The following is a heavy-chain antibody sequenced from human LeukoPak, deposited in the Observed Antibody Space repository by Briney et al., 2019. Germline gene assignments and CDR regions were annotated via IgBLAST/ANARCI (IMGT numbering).Heavy chain of an antibody. CDR2: ISGSGGST. CDR3: AKDPTFRPLNLDY. CDR1: GFTFSSYG. J-gene: IGHJ4*02. Sequence: GGSLRLSCAASGFTFSSYGMSWGRQAPGEGLEWASAISGSGGSTYYADTVKGRFTISRDNSKNTLYLQMNSLRAEDTDVYYCAKDPTFRPLNLDYWGQGTLVTVSS. D-gene: IGHD1-14*01. V-gene: IGHV3-23*01.